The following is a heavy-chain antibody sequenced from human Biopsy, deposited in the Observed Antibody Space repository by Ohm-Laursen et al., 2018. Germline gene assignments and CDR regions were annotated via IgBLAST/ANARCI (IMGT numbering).Heavy chain of an antibody. V-gene: IGHV3-7*01. D-gene: IGHD5-18*01. CDR2: IKEDGSEI. CDR3: ARGYSV. Sequence: SLRLSCAALGFSFRDYWMSWVRRAPGKGLEWVAIIKEDGSEIKYVASVKGRFTISRDNTESSLYLQMNNLTAEDTAVYYCARGYSVWGQGTLVTVSS. CDR1: GFSFRDYW. J-gene: IGHJ4*02.